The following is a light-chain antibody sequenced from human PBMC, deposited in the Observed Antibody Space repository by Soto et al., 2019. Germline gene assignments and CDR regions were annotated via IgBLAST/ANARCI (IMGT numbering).Light chain of an antibody. Sequence: QSVLTQPASVSGSPGQSITISCTGTSSDVGSYNLVSWYQQHPGKAPKLMIYEGSKRPSGVSNRFSGSKSGNTASLTISGFQAEDEADYYCCSYAGSSTYVFGTGTTVTVL. J-gene: IGLJ1*01. CDR2: EGS. CDR3: CSYAGSSTYV. V-gene: IGLV2-23*01. CDR1: SSDVGSYNL.